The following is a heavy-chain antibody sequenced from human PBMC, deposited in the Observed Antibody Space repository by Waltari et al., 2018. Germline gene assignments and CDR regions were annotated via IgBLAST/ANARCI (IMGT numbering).Heavy chain of an antibody. CDR3: ARGRIVVGP. Sequence: QVQLQESGPGLVKPSETLSLTCTVSGGPISGYYWSWIRQPPGKGLEWIGYIHYTGSTTFNPSLKSRVTISVDTSKNQFSLNLSSLTAADTAVYYCARGRIVVGPWGQGTLVTVSS. CDR1: GGPISGYY. D-gene: IGHD2-15*01. V-gene: IGHV4-59*01. CDR2: IHYTGST. J-gene: IGHJ5*02.